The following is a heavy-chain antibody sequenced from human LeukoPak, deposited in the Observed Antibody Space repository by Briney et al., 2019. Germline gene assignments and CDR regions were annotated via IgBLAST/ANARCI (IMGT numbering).Heavy chain of an antibody. CDR3: AREGKNAYYYDSSGYYDY. J-gene: IGHJ4*02. V-gene: IGHV3-66*01. CDR2: IYSGGST. CDR1: GFTVSSNY. Sequence: GGSLRLSCAASGFTVSSNYMSWVRQAPGKGLEWVSVIYSGGSTYYADSVKGRFTISRDNSKNTLYLQMNSLRAEDTAVYYCAREGKNAYYYDSSGYYDYWGQGTLVTVSS. D-gene: IGHD3-22*01.